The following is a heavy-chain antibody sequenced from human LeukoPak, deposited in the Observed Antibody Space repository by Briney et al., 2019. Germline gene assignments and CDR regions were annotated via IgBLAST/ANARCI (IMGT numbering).Heavy chain of an antibody. J-gene: IGHJ4*02. Sequence: SETLSLTCTGSGVSISSSSYYWGWIRQPPGKRLEWIGSIYYSGSPYYNPSLKSRVTISVDTSKNQFSLKLSSVTAADTAVYYCASLVEIRGVIDYWGQGTLVTVSS. CDR2: IYYSGSP. CDR3: ASLVEIRGVIDY. D-gene: IGHD3-10*01. CDR1: GVSISSSSYY. V-gene: IGHV4-39*01.